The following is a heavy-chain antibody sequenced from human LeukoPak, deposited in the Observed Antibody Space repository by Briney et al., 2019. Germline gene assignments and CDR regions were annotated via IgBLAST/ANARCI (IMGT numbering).Heavy chain of an antibody. CDR2: IDFSGSTI. D-gene: IGHD6-6*01. CDR3: ARDRNMATRLWTPTDY. CDR1: GFTFSAYW. J-gene: IGHJ4*02. V-gene: IGHV3-48*04. Sequence: GGSLRLSCAASGFTFSAYWMHWVRQAPGKGLEWVSYIDFSGSTIYYADSVKGRFTISRDNAKNSLSLQMISLRAEDTAVYYCARDRNMATRLWTPTDYWGQGTLVTVSS.